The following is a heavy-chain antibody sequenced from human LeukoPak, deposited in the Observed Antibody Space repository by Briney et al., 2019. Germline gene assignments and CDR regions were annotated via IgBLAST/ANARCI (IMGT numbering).Heavy chain of an antibody. D-gene: IGHD3-22*01. Sequence: PGGSLRLSCTASGFTFGDYVMSWVRQAPGKGMERVGFIRSKAYGGTTKNAASVKGRFTISRDDSRNIAYLQMNSLKTEDTAVYYCTRRYNYDSSGYYYVRDAFDIWGQGTMVTVSS. J-gene: IGHJ3*02. V-gene: IGHV3-49*04. CDR2: IRSKAYGGTT. CDR3: TRRYNYDSSGYYYVRDAFDI. CDR1: GFTFGDYV.